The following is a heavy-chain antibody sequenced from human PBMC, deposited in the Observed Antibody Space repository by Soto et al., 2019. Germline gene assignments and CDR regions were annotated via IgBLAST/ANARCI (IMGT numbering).Heavy chain of an antibody. J-gene: IGHJ4*02. Sequence: QVQLQESGPGLVKPSETLSLTCTVSGASISNYFWTWIRQPAGKGLEWIGRINPSGITNSNPSLKSRVTMSVDTSKNQFSLKLTSVTAADTAVYYCARESVGERPLDYWGQGTLVTVSS. V-gene: IGHV4-4*07. CDR2: INPSGIT. D-gene: IGHD3-16*01. CDR1: GASISNYF. CDR3: ARESVGERPLDY.